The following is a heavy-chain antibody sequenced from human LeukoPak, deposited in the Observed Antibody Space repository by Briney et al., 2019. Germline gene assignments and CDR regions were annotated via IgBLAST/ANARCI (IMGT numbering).Heavy chain of an antibody. D-gene: IGHD2-2*02. V-gene: IGHV4-39*07. J-gene: IGHJ4*02. CDR1: GGSISSSSYY. Sequence: LETLSLTCIVSGGSISSSSYYWGWIRQPPEKGLEWIGSIYYSGSTNYNPSLKSRVTISVDTSKNQFSLKLSSVTAADTAVYYCARGENLGYCSSTSCYTDYWGQGTLVTVSS. CDR3: ARGENLGYCSSTSCYTDY. CDR2: IYYSGST.